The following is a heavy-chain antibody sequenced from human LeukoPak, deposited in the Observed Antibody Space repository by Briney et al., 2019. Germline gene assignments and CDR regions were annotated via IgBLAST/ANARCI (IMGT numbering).Heavy chain of an antibody. CDR2: INPNSGSI. J-gene: IGHJ4*02. D-gene: IGHD2-15*01. Sequence: ASVKVSCKTSGYTFSDYYTHWVRQAPGQGLEWMGWINPNSGSIKYAQKFQGRVTLTRDTSISTAYLELSRLKSDDTAVYYCARDNSGGIYIHDFWGRGTPVTVSS. CDR1: GYTFSDYY. CDR3: ARDNSGGIYIHDF. V-gene: IGHV1-2*02.